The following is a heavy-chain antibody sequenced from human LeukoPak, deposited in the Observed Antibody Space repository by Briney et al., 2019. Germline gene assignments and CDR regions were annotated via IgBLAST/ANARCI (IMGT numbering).Heavy chain of an antibody. D-gene: IGHD5-24*01. Sequence: SETLSLTCAVYGGSFSGYYWSWIRQPPGKGLEWIGEINHSGSTNYNPSLKSRVTISVDTSKNQFSLKLSSVTAADTAVYYCARRGRWLQPDYWGQGTLVTVSS. V-gene: IGHV4-34*01. J-gene: IGHJ4*02. CDR2: INHSGST. CDR3: ARRGRWLQPDY. CDR1: GGSFSGYY.